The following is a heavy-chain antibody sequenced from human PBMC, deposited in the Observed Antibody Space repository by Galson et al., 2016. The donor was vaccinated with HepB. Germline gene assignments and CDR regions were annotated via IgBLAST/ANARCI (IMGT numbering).Heavy chain of an antibody. CDR3: ASAPSNYYDSGGHKTRGRIRCFYH. CDR1: GGSISGYY. D-gene: IGHD3-22*01. Sequence: SETLSLTCTVSGGSISGYYWSWIRQSPGKGLEWIGYISYSGSTNYNTSLKSRVTISIDTTNNHFSLKLSSVTAADTAVYYCASAPSNYYDSGGHKTRGRIRCFYHWGQGTLVTVSS. J-gene: IGHJ1*01. CDR2: ISYSGST. V-gene: IGHV4-59*01.